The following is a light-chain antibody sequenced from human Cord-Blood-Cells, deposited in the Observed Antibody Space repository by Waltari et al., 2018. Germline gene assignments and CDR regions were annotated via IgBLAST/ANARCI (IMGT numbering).Light chain of an antibody. CDR2: EVS. V-gene: IGLV2-14*01. CDR3: SSYTSSSTLYV. J-gene: IGLJ1*01. CDR1: SSDVGGYNY. Sequence: QSALTQPASVSGSPGQSITLSCTGTSSDVGGYNYVSWYQQHPAKAPKLMIYEVSNRPSGVSNRFSGSKSGNTASLTISGLQAEDEADYYCSSYTSSSTLYVFGTGTKVTVL.